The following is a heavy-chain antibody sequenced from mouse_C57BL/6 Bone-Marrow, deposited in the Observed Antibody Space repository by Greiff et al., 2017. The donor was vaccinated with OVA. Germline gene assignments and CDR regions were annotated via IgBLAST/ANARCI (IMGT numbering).Heavy chain of an antibody. Sequence: EVQLQQSGGGLVKPGGSLKLSCAASGFTFSDYGMHWVRQAPEKGLEWVAYISSGSSTIYYADTVKGRFTISRDNAKNTLFLQMTSLRSEDTAMYYCARTYYYGSSYVHYFDYWGQGTTLTVSS. CDR3: ARTYYYGSSYVHYFDY. D-gene: IGHD1-1*01. CDR1: GFTFSDYG. V-gene: IGHV5-17*01. J-gene: IGHJ2*01. CDR2: ISSGSSTI.